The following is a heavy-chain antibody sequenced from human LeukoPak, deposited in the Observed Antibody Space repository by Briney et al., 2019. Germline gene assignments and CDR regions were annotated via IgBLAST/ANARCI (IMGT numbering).Heavy chain of an antibody. CDR2: IIPIFGTA. D-gene: IGHD5-18*01. CDR3: ARDGYSYGRDAFDI. V-gene: IGHV1-69*06. J-gene: IGHJ3*02. Sequence: SVKVSCKASGGTFSSYAISWVRQAPGQGLEWMGGIIPIFGTANYAQKFQGRVTITADKSTSTAYIELSSLRSEDTAVYYCARDGYSYGRDAFDIWGQGTMVTVSS. CDR1: GGTFSSYA.